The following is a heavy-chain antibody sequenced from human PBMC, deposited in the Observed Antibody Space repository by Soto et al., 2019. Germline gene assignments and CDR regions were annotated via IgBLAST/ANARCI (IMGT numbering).Heavy chain of an antibody. D-gene: IGHD2-15*01. CDR1: GGSISGSNW. CDR2: IYHSGST. CDR3: ARDRCSGGSRYSGREWRYFDY. Sequence: QVQLQESGPGLVKPSGTLSLTCAVSGGSISGSNWWSWVRQPPGKGLEWIGEIYHSGSTNYNPSLKSRVTTSVDKTKNQFSLKLSSVTAADTAVYYCARDRCSGGSRYSGREWRYFDYWGQGTLVPVSS. V-gene: IGHV4-4*02. J-gene: IGHJ4*02.